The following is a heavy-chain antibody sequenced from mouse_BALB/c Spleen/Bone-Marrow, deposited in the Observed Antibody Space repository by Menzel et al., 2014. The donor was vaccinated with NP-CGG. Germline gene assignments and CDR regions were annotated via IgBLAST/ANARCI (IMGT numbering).Heavy chain of an antibody. Sequence: DVMLVESGGDLVKPGGSLRLSCAASGFTFSDYYMYWIRQTPEKRLEWVATISDGGSYTNYADSVKGRFTISRDNAKNNLYLQMSSLKFEDTAMYYCTRGLGWFGYWGQGTLATVSA. CDR2: ISDGGSYT. D-gene: IGHD4-1*01. J-gene: IGHJ3*01. CDR1: GFTFSDYY. CDR3: TRGLGWFGY. V-gene: IGHV5-4*02.